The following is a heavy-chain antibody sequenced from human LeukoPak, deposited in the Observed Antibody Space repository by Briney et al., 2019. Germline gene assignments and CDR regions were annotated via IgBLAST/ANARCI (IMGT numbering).Heavy chain of an antibody. V-gene: IGHV3-72*01. D-gene: IGHD3-9*01. CDR2: TRNKAKSYTT. Sequence: GESLRLSCAASGFTFSDHYMAWVRQAPGKGLEWVGRTRNKAKSYTTASAESVKGRFTISRDDSNNTLYLQMNSLKTEDTAVYYCARAGSILDYYYYMDVWGKGTTVTVSS. J-gene: IGHJ6*03. CDR1: GFTFSDHY. CDR3: ARAGSILDYYYYMDV.